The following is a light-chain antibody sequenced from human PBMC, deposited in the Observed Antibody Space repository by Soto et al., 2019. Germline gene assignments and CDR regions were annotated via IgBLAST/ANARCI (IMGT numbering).Light chain of an antibody. J-gene: IGLJ2*01. CDR2: DVS. V-gene: IGLV2-14*01. Sequence: QSALTQPASVSGFPGQSITISCTGTSSDVGGYKYVSWYQQHPGKAPKLMIYDVSHRPSGVSNRFSGSQSGNTASLTISGLQAEDEAYYYCSSYTTSNTLGVFGGGTKVTVL. CDR1: SSDVGGYKY. CDR3: SSYTTSNTLGV.